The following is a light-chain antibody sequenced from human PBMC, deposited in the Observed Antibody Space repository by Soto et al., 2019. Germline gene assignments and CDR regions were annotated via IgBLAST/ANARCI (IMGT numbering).Light chain of an antibody. CDR1: QSISDY. Sequence: DIQMTQSPFSLSASLGDRVTITCRASQSISDYLNWYQQKPGKGPKLLIFAASSLQVGGPSRFSGSGSGTDFTLTISSLQPEDFATYFCQQSHSAPFTFGPGTTVDI. CDR2: AAS. J-gene: IGKJ3*01. CDR3: QQSHSAPFT. V-gene: IGKV1-39*01.